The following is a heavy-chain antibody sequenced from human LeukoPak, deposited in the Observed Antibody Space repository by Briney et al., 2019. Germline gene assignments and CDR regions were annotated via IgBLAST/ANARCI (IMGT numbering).Heavy chain of an antibody. CDR2: IIPIFGTA. Sequence: GASVKVSCKASGGTFISYAISWVRQAPGQGLEWMGGIIPIFGTANYAQKFQGRVTITADESTSTAYMELSSLRSEDTAVYYCANWGGDNWNDEKLDYWGQGTLVTVSS. CDR1: GGTFISYA. V-gene: IGHV1-69*13. D-gene: IGHD1-20*01. J-gene: IGHJ4*02. CDR3: ANWGGDNWNDEKLDY.